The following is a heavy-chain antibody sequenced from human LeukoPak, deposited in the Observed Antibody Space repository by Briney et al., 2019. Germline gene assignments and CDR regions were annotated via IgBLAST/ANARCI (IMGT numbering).Heavy chain of an antibody. CDR1: GFTFSSYA. J-gene: IGHJ6*02. V-gene: IGHV3-23*01. Sequence: PGGSLRLSCAASGFTFSSYAMSWVRQAPGKGLEWVSAISGSGGSTYYADSVKGRFTISRDNSKNTLYLQMNSLRAEDTAVYYCAKGVERLAQYYYYGMDVWGQGTTVTVSS. D-gene: IGHD6-19*01. CDR3: AKGVERLAQYYYYGMDV. CDR2: ISGSGGST.